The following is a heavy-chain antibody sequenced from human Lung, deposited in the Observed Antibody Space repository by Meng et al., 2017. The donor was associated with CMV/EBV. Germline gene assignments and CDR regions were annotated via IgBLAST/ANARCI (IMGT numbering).Heavy chain of an antibody. D-gene: IGHD2-2*01. V-gene: IGHV3-21*04. Sequence: GGSLRLXCEVSGLTFRNYNLDWVRQAPGKGLEWVSSISSSRSYINYADSVKGRFTISRDNAKSSLYLQMNRLRAEDTALYYCAKDFPSGYCSSTSCPGSYYYGRAGWXPANXV. CDR2: ISSSRSYI. CDR1: GLTFRNYN. CDR3: AKDFPSGYCSSTSCPGSYYYGRAG. J-gene: IGHJ6*02.